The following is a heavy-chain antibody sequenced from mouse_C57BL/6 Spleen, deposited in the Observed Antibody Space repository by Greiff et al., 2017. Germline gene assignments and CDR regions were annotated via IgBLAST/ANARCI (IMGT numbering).Heavy chain of an antibody. D-gene: IGHD1-1*02. V-gene: IGHV1-82*01. J-gene: IGHJ2*01. CDR1: GYAFSSSW. Sequence: QVQLQQSGPELVKPGASVKISCKASGYAFSSSWMNWVKQRPGQGLEWIGRIYPGDGDTNYNGKFKGKATLTADKSSSTAYMQLSSLTSEDSAVYFCARGRWVDYWGQGTTLTVSS. CDR2: IYPGDGDT. CDR3: ARGRWVDY.